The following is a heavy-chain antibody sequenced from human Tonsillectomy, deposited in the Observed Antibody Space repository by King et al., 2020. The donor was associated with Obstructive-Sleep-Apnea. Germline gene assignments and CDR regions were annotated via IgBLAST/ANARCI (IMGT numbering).Heavy chain of an antibody. D-gene: IGHD3-10*01. Sequence: VQLQESGPGLVKPSETLSLTCTVSGGSISTYYWSWLRQTPGKGLEWIGYIYYSGSTNYNPSLKSRVTISVDTSKNQFSLNLSSVTAADTAVYYCARAPYGSGIIDWFDTWGQGTLVTVSS. J-gene: IGHJ5*02. V-gene: IGHV4-59*01. CDR1: GGSISTYY. CDR2: IYYSGST. CDR3: ARAPYGSGIIDWFDT.